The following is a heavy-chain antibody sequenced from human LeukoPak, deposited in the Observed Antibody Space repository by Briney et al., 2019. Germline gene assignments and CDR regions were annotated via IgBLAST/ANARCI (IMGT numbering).Heavy chain of an antibody. J-gene: IGHJ3*02. CDR2: IYYSGST. CDR3: ARASSWAQSLRAFDI. V-gene: IGHV4-39*07. Sequence: PSETLSLTCTASGGSISSSSYYWGWIRQPPGKGLEWIGSIYYSGSTYYNPSLKSRVTISVDTSKNQFSLKLSSVTAADTAVYYCARASSWAQSLRAFDIWGQGTMVTVSS. D-gene: IGHD7-27*01. CDR1: GGSISSSSYY.